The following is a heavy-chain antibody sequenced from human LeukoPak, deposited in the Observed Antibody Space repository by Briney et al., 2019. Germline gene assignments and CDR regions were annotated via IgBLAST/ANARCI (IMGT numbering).Heavy chain of an antibody. CDR1: GFTVSSNY. CDR3: ARNRFVVPAVIFDY. CDR2: IYIGGST. Sequence: GGSLRLSCAASGFTVSSNYMSWVRQAPGKGLEWVSVIYIGGSTYYADSVKGRFTISRDISKNTLYLQMISVPATHPAIYYCARNRFVVPAVIFDYWGQGTLVTVSS. J-gene: IGHJ4*02. V-gene: IGHV3-53*01. D-gene: IGHD2-2*02.